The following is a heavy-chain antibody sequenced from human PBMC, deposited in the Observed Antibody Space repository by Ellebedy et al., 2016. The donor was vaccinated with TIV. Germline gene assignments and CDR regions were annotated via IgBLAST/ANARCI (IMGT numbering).Heavy chain of an antibody. Sequence: SVKVSXXASGGTFSSYAISWVRQAPGQGLEWMGGIIPIFGTANYAQKFQGRVTITADESTSTAYMELSSLRSEDTAVYYCARRDTARSAGNWFDPWGQGTLVTVSS. CDR2: IIPIFGTA. J-gene: IGHJ5*02. V-gene: IGHV1-69*13. D-gene: IGHD4/OR15-4a*01. CDR3: ARRDTARSAGNWFDP. CDR1: GGTFSSYA.